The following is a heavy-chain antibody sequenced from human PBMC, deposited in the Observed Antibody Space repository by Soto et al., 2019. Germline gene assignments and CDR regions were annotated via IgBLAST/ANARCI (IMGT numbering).Heavy chain of an antibody. D-gene: IGHD5-12*01. Sequence: QVQLVESGGGVVQPGRSLRLSCAASGFTFSSYGMHWVRQAPGKGLEWVAVISYDGSNKYYADSVKGRFTISRDNSKNTLYLQMNSLRAEDTAVYYCAKDRRGYSGYDRDYYYYGMDVW. CDR3: AKDRRGYSGYDRDYYYYGMDV. CDR1: GFTFSSYG. J-gene: IGHJ6*01. CDR2: ISYDGSNK. V-gene: IGHV3-30*18.